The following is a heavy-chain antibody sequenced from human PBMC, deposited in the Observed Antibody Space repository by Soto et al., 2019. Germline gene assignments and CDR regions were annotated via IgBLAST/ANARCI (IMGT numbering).Heavy chain of an antibody. Sequence: XXTLSLACAVYGGSFSGYYWGWILQPPGKGLEWIGEINHSGSTNYNQSIKSRVTISVDTSKNQFSLKLSSVTAADSAVYYCQCIAVAGTGYFDYWGQGTLVTVSS. CDR2: INHSGST. CDR3: QCIAVAGTGYFDY. J-gene: IGHJ4*02. V-gene: IGHV4-34*01. D-gene: IGHD6-19*01. CDR1: GGSFSGYY.